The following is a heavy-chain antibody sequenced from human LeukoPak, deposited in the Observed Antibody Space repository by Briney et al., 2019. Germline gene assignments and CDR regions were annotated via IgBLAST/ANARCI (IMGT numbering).Heavy chain of an antibody. D-gene: IGHD5-24*01. V-gene: IGHV3-7*01. J-gene: IGHJ4*01. Sequence: GGSLRLSCAASGFTFTTHWMSWVRQAPGMGLERVANIKADGSGKYYVDSVRGRFSISRDNAKNSLYLELNSLRAEDTGVYFCARDRGWQQFDYWGQGTLVTVSS. CDR1: GFTFTTHW. CDR2: IKADGSGK. CDR3: ARDRGWQQFDY.